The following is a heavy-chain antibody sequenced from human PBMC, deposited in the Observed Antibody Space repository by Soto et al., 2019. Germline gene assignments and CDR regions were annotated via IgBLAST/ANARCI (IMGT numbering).Heavy chain of an antibody. CDR2: ISYSGST. V-gene: IGHV4-61*01. CDR1: GGSVNSGSYY. CDR3: ARSVYGDFIGYYYYGMDV. J-gene: IGHJ6*02. D-gene: IGHD4-17*01. Sequence: SETLSLTCTVSGGSVNSGSYYWSWIRQPPGKGLEWIGYISYSGSTNYNPSLKSRVTISVDTSKNQFSLKLSSVTAADTAVYYCARSVYGDFIGYYYYGMDVWGHGTTVTVSS.